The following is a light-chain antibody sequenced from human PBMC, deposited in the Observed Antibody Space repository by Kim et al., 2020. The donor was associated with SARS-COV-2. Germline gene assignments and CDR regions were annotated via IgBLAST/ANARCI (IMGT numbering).Light chain of an antibody. V-gene: IGKV4-1*01. Sequence: RATINGKSMRSLLWSTKNRNYLAWYQQKPGQPPKLLIYWASTRESGVPDRFSGSESETDFTLTISSLQAEDVAVYYCQQYYSNFYSFGQGTKLEI. CDR1: RSLLWSTKNRNY. CDR2: WAS. CDR3: QQYYSNFYS. J-gene: IGKJ2*03.